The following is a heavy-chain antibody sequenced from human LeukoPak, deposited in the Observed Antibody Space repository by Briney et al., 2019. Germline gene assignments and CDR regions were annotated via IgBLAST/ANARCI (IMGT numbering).Heavy chain of an antibody. CDR1: GYTFAGYY. CDR3: AREGYSYGYETWIRTLDY. CDR2: INPNSGGT. J-gene: IGHJ4*02. Sequence: ASAKVSCKASGYTFAGYYMHWVRQAPGQGLEWMGWINPNSGGTNYAQKFQGRVTMTRDTSISTAYMELSRLRSDDTAVYYCAREGYSYGYETWIRTLDYWGQGTLVTVSS. V-gene: IGHV1-2*02. D-gene: IGHD5-18*01.